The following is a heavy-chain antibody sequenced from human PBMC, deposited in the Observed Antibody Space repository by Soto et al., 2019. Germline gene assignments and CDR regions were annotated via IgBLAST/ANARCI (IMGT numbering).Heavy chain of an antibody. Sequence: ASVKVSCKASGYTFTSYGISWVRQAPGQGLEWMGWISAYNGNTNYAQKHQGRVTMTTDTSTSTAYMELRSLRSDDTAVYFCARVSVSEFIFLSGYWPTPYYYYGMDVWGQGTTVTVSS. J-gene: IGHJ6*02. CDR2: ISAYNGNT. CDR3: ARVSVSEFIFLSGYWPTPYYYYGMDV. CDR1: GYTFTSYG. V-gene: IGHV1-18*04. D-gene: IGHD3-3*01.